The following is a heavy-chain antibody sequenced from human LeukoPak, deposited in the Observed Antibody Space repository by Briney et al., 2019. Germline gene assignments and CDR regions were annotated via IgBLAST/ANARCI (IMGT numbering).Heavy chain of an antibody. V-gene: IGHV1-18*01. J-gene: IGHJ6*03. CDR1: GYTFTSYG. CDR2: ISAYNGNT. Sequence: GASVKVSRKASGYTFTSYGISWVRQAPGQGLEWMGWISAYNGNTNYAQKLQGRVTMTTDTSTSTAYMEPRSLRSDDTAVYYCARVARGYDILTGYYYYMDVWGKGTTVTVAS. CDR3: ARVARGYDILTGYYYYMDV. D-gene: IGHD3-9*01.